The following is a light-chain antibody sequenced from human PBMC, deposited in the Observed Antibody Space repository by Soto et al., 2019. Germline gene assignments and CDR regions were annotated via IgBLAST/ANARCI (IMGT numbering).Light chain of an antibody. CDR2: EVS. Sequence: QSALTQPASVSGSPGQSITISCTGTSSDVGSYNLVSWYQHHPGKAPKLMIYEVSKRPSGVSNRFSGSKSGNTASLTISGLRSEDEADYYCAAWDDSLSGVVFGGGTKLTVL. CDR3: AAWDDSLSGVV. CDR1: SSDVGSYNL. V-gene: IGLV2-23*02. J-gene: IGLJ2*01.